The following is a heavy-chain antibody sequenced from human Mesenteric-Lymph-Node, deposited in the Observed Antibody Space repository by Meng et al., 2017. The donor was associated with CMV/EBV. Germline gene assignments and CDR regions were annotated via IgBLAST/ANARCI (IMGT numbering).Heavy chain of an antibody. D-gene: IGHD6-6*01. CDR3: ASPLNSIAARPGYYYGMDV. J-gene: IGHJ6*02. V-gene: IGHV4-61*01. CDR2: IYYSGST. Sequence: SETLSLTCTVSGGSVSSSSYYWSWIRQPPGKGLEWIGYIYYSGSTNYNPSLKSRVTISVDTSKNQFSLKLSSVTAADTAVYYCASPLNSIAARPGYYYGMDVWGQGTTVTVSS. CDR1: GGSVSSSSYY.